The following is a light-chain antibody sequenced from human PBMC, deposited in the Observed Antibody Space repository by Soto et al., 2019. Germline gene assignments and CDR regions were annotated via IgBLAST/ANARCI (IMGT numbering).Light chain of an antibody. Sequence: TVLTQSPGTLSLSQGERATLSCRASQNVSSYLAWYQQKPGQAPRLVIYDASTRATGIPDRFRGSGSGTDFTLTSSRLEPEDFAVYYCYQYDTSPWTFGQGTKVDIK. CDR2: DAS. V-gene: IGKV3-20*01. J-gene: IGKJ1*01. CDR3: YQYDTSPWT. CDR1: QNVSSY.